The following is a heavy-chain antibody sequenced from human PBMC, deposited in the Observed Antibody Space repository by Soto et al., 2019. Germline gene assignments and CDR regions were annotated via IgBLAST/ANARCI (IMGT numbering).Heavy chain of an antibody. D-gene: IGHD3-10*01. CDR2: ISYDGSNK. Sequence: QVQLAESGGGVVQPGRSLRLSCAASGFTFSSYAMHWVRQAPGKGLEWVAVISYDGSNKYYADSVKGRFTISRDNSKNTLYLQMNSLRAEDTAVYYCARSILPMVTFDYWGQGTLVTVSS. CDR1: GFTFSSYA. CDR3: ARSILPMVTFDY. V-gene: IGHV3-30-3*01. J-gene: IGHJ4*02.